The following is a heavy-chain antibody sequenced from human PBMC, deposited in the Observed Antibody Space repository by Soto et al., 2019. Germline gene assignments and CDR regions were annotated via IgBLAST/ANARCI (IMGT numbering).Heavy chain of an antibody. Sequence: GGSLRLSCAASGFTFSSYAMHWVRQAPGKGLEWVAVISYDGSNKYYADSVKGRFTISRDYSKNTLYLQMNSLRPEDTAVYYCGVAAITMLSVNWGQGTLVTVSS. V-gene: IGHV3-30-3*01. J-gene: IGHJ4*02. CDR3: GVAAITMLSVN. CDR2: ISYDGSNK. D-gene: IGHD2-15*01. CDR1: GFTFSSYA.